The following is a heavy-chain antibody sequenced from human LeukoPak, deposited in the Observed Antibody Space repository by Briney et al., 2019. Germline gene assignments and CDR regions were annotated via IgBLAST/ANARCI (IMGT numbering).Heavy chain of an antibody. CDR2: IKQDGSEK. CDR1: GLTFSSYW. V-gene: IGHV3-7*01. J-gene: IGHJ4*02. CDR3: AREDIVATHYFDY. Sequence: GGSLRLSCAASGLTFSSYWMSWVRQAPGKGLEWVANIKQDGSEKYYVDSVKGRFTISRDNAKNSLYLQMNSLRAEDTAVYYCAREDIVATHYFDYWGQGTLVTVSS. D-gene: IGHD5-12*01.